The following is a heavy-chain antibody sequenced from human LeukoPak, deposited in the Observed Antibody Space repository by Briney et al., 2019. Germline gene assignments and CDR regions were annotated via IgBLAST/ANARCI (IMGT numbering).Heavy chain of an antibody. D-gene: IGHD2-2*01. CDR3: ARGPYCSRTSCYSPYYSYYMDV. CDR1: GYSFNNYW. V-gene: IGHV5-51*01. J-gene: IGHJ6*03. Sequence: GESLKISCEGSGYSFNNYWIGWVRQLHLKGLEWMVIIYPGDSITRYSPSFQGQVTMCADKAVNTAYLQWSSLKAADTAMYYCARGPYCSRTSCYSPYYSYYMDVWGTGTTVTV. CDR2: IYPGDSIT.